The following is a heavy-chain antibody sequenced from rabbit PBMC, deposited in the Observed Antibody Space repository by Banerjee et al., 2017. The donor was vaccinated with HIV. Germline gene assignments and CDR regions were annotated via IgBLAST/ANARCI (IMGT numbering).Heavy chain of an antibody. V-gene: IGHV1S45*01. Sequence: QEQLVESGGGLVQPEGSLTLSCKASGFDFSNKYVMCWVRQAPGKGLEWIGCIDTSSGNTVYASWAKGRFTISKTSSTTVTLQMTSLTAADTATYFCARTYAGNIYYFNLWGPGTLVTVS. CDR3: ARTYAGNIYYFNL. CDR1: GFDFSNKYV. J-gene: IGHJ4*01. CDR2: IDTSSGNT. D-gene: IGHD4-2*01.